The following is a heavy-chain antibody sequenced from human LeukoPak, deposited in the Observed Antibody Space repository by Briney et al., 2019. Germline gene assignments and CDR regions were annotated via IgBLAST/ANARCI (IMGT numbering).Heavy chain of an antibody. Sequence: SETLSLTCTVSGGSISSYYWTWIRQPAGKGLEWIGRIYSSGSTNHNPSLKSRVTMSVDTSKNQFSLKVRSVTAADAGVYYCARDSGYSSSWYPWFDPWGQGILVTVSS. J-gene: IGHJ5*02. CDR1: GGSISSYY. CDR3: ARDSGYSSSWYPWFDP. CDR2: IYSSGST. D-gene: IGHD6-13*01. V-gene: IGHV4-4*07.